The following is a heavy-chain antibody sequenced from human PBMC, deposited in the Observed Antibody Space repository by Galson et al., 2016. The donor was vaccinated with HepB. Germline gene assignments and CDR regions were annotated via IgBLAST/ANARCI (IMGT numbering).Heavy chain of an antibody. Sequence: SVKVSCKASGYTFSNYGISWVRQAPGQGPEWMGWISGYNGNTNYAQRFQGRVTMTTDTSTSTAYMEVRSLRSDDTAVYYCARDYSLATSGPPDGFDIWGQGTMVTVSS. V-gene: IGHV1-18*04. D-gene: IGHD6-13*01. CDR3: ARDYSLATSGPPDGFDI. J-gene: IGHJ3*02. CDR1: GYTFSNYG. CDR2: ISGYNGNT.